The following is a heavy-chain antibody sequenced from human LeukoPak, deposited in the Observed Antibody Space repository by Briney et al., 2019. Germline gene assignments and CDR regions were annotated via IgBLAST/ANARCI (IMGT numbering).Heavy chain of an antibody. D-gene: IGHD6-19*01. CDR1: GFTFSSYS. CDR3: ARDQGLLVVAGRFGY. Sequence: GGSLRLSCAASGFTFSSYSMNWVRQAPGKGLEWVSSISSSNSYIYNADSVKGRSTISRDNAKNSLYLQMNSLRDEDRAVYYCARDQGLLVVAGRFGYWGQGTLVTVSS. J-gene: IGHJ4*02. V-gene: IGHV3-21*01. CDR2: ISSSNSYI.